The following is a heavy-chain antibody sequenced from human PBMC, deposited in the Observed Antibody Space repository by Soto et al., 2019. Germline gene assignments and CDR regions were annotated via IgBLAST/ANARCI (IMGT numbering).Heavy chain of an antibody. CDR3: TRCGIRYHSIGFYLGIDGLDV. CDR1: GGTFDNYA. V-gene: IGHV1-69*12. J-gene: IGHJ6*02. D-gene: IGHD3-22*01. CDR2: TIPMFGTT. Sequence: QVQLVQSGAEVKKPESSVRVSCKASGGTFDNYAITGVRQAPGQGLEWMGGTIPMFGTTNYAEKFQGRVTITADESTNTAYMELSSLRSEDTAVYYCTRCGIRYHSIGFYLGIDGLDVWGQGTTVIVSS.